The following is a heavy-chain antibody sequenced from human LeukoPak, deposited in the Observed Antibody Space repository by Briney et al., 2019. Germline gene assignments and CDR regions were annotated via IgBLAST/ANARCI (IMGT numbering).Heavy chain of an antibody. J-gene: IGHJ3*02. CDR1: GFTFYNYW. CDR3: ARDSGTDDYNRAFDI. CDR2: IDRAGSGN. Sequence: PGGSLRLSCAASGFTFYNYWMNWVRQAPGKGLEWVADIDRAGSGNLYVDSVKGRFTISRDNSKNSLYLQMDSLRAEDTAVYYCARDSGTDDYNRAFDIWGQGTMVTV. V-gene: IGHV3-7*05. D-gene: IGHD5-24*01.